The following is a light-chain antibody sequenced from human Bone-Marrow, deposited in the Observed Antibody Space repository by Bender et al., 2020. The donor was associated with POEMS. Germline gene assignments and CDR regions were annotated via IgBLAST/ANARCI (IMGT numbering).Light chain of an antibody. J-gene: IGLJ3*02. V-gene: IGLV1-44*01. CDR1: DSNFVGNT. CDR2: SNY. Sequence: QSVLTQPPSASGTPGQSVIISCSGTDSNFVGNTVNWYQHLPGSAPRLVVYSNYQRPSGVPARFSGSKSGTSASLAISDIQAEDEGDYYCSSWDDSLSGWVFGGGTKLTVL. CDR3: SSWDDSLSGWV.